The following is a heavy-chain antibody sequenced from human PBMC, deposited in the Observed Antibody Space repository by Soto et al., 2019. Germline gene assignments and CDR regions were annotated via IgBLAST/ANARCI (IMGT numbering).Heavy chain of an antibody. D-gene: IGHD3-22*01. J-gene: IGHJ3*02. V-gene: IGHV3-21*01. CDR3: ARGRDYYDSSSDAFDI. CDR2: ISSSSSYI. Sequence: GGSLRLSCAASGFTFSSYSMNWVRQAPGKGLEWVSSISSSSSYIYCADSVKGRFTISRDNAKNSLYLQMNSLRAEDTAVYYCARGRDYYDSSSDAFDIWGQGTMVTVSS. CDR1: GFTFSSYS.